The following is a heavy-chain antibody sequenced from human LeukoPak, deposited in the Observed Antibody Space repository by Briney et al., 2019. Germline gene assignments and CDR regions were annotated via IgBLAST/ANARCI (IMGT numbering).Heavy chain of an antibody. J-gene: IGHJ4*02. Sequence: GGSLRLSCAASGFTFSSYGMHWVRQAPGKGLEWVAVISYDGSNKYYADSVKGRFTISRDNSKNTLYLQMNSLRAEDTAVYYCVREGQTAWNDYWGQGTLVTVSS. D-gene: IGHD5-18*01. CDR2: ISYDGSNK. CDR3: VREGQTAWNDY. CDR1: GFTFSSYG. V-gene: IGHV3-30*03.